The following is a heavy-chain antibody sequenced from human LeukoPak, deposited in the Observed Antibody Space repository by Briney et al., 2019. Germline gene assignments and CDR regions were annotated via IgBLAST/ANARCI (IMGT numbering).Heavy chain of an antibody. CDR1: GGSISRYY. CDR3: ARDGGETAIIY. J-gene: IGHJ4*02. Sequence: PSETLSLTCTVSGGSISRYYWSWIRQPPGKGLEWIGYIYYSGSTNYNPSLKSRVTISVDTSKNQFSLKLSSVTAADTAVYYCARDGGETAIIYWGQGTLVTVSS. D-gene: IGHD2-21*02. CDR2: IYYSGST. V-gene: IGHV4-59*01.